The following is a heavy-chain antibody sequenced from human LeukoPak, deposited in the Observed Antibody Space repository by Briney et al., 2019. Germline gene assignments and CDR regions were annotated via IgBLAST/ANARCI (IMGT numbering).Heavy chain of an antibody. CDR2: IYYSGST. CDR1: GGSISSGDYY. D-gene: IGHD3-16*01. V-gene: IGHV4-30-4*01. J-gene: IGHJ4*02. Sequence: SETLSLTCTVSGGSISSGDYYWSWIRQPPGKGLEWIGYIYYSGSTYYNPSLKSRVTISVDTSKNQFSLKLSSVTAADTAVYYCARGRLGLTYFDYWGQGTLVTVSS. CDR3: ARGRLGLTYFDY.